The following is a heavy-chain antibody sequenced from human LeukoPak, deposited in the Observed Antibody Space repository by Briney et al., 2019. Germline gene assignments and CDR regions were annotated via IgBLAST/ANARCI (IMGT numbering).Heavy chain of an antibody. CDR3: ARADIVVVPAAIRGYYYMDV. D-gene: IGHD2-2*01. V-gene: IGHV1-69*13. CDR1: GGTFSSYA. CDR2: IIPIFGTA. J-gene: IGHJ6*03. Sequence: SVKVSCKASGGTFSSYAISWVRQAPGQGLEWMGGIIPIFGTANYAQKFQGRATITADESTSTAYMELSSLRSEDTAVYYCARADIVVVPAAIRGYYYMDVWGKGTTVTVSS.